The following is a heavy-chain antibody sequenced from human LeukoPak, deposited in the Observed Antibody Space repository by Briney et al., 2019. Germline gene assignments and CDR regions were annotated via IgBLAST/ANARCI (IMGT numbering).Heavy chain of an antibody. CDR3: AHRQGLLWFGGYFDY. Sequence: SSPTLVKPTQTLTLTCTFSGFSLSTSGVGVGWIRQPPGKALEWLALIYWDDDKRYSPSLKSRLTITKDTSKNQVVLTMTNMDPVDTATYYRAHRQGLLWFGGYFDYWGQGTLVTVSS. J-gene: IGHJ4*02. CDR2: IYWDDDK. CDR1: GFSLSTSGVG. D-gene: IGHD3-10*01. V-gene: IGHV2-5*02.